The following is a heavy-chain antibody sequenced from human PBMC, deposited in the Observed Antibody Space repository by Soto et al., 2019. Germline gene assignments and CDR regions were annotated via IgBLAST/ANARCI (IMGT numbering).Heavy chain of an antibody. D-gene: IGHD2-2*01. CDR3: ARDRGSGIVVVPAASYGMDV. Sequence: GASVKVSCKASGYTFTSYAMHWVRQAPGQRLEWMGWINAGNGNTKYSQKFQGGVTITRDTSASTAYMELSSLRSEDTAVYYCARDRGSGIVVVPAASYGMDVWGQGTTVTVSS. CDR2: INAGNGNT. V-gene: IGHV1-3*01. J-gene: IGHJ6*02. CDR1: GYTFTSYA.